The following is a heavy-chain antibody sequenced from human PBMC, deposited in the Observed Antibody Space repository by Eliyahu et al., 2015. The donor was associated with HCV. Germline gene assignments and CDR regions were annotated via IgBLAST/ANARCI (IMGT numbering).Heavy chain of an antibody. D-gene: IGHD3-10*01. CDR2: ILHDGSNE. Sequence: QVRLVESGGGVVQPGESLRLSCAASGFTFXTXGMXWVRXXPGKGLGWVALILHDGSNEYYADSVKGRFSISRDNSKNTVSLQMYNLRADDMAVYYCTRGGEYKLLWFGDDRYYSHAMDVWGRGTTVTVSS. CDR1: GFTFXTXG. CDR3: TRGGEYKLLWFGDDRYYSHAMDV. J-gene: IGHJ6*02. V-gene: IGHV3-33*05.